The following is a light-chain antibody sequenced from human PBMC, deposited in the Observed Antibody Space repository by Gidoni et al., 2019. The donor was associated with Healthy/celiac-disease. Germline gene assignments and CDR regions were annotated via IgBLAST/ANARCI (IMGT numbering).Light chain of an antibody. J-gene: IGKJ5*01. CDR3: QQLNSYPPIT. CDR2: AAS. CDR1: QGISSY. Sequence: DIQLTQSPSFLSASVGDRVTITCRASQGISSYLAWYQQKPGKAPKLLSYAASTLQSGVPSRFSGSGSGTEFTLTISSLQPEDFATYYCQQLNSYPPITFXXXTRLEIK. V-gene: IGKV1-9*01.